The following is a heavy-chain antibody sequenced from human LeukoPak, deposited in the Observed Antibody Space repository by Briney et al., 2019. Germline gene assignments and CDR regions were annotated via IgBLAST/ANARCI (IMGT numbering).Heavy chain of an antibody. CDR1: GFTFDDYA. D-gene: IGHD3-22*01. V-gene: IGHV3-9*01. Sequence: PGGSLRLSCAASGFTFDDYAMHWVRHAPGKGLEWVASISWNSVSIGYAESVKGRFTISRDNGKNSLYLQVNSVRVEDTALYYCTKGYDSSGYYYFNLWGQGALVPVSS. CDR3: TKGYDSSGYYYFNL. CDR2: ISWNSVSI. J-gene: IGHJ4*02.